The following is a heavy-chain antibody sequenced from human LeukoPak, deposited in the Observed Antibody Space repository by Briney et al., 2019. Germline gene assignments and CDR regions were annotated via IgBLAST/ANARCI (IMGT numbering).Heavy chain of an antibody. CDR3: ARDFGVAGGPDY. CDR2: IWYDGSNK. CDR1: GLTFSGYG. V-gene: IGHV3-33*01. D-gene: IGHD3-3*01. J-gene: IGHJ4*02. Sequence: GGSLRLSGAASGLTFSGYGMPWFRKAPARGREGVAVIWYDGSNKYYADSVKARFTISRDNSKNTLYLQMNSLRAEDTAVYYCARDFGVAGGPDYWGQGTLVTVSS.